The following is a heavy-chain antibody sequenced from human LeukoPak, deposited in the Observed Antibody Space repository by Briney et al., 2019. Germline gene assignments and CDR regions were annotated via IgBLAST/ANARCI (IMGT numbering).Heavy chain of an antibody. J-gene: IGHJ4*02. CDR2: INPNSGGT. D-gene: IGHD3-3*01. Sequence: ASVKVSCKASGYTFTGYYMHWVRRAPGQGLEWMGWINPNSGGTNYAQKFQGRVTMTRDTSISTAYMELSRLRSDDTAVYYCASRSTIFGPVDYWGQGTLVTVSS. CDR1: GYTFTGYY. V-gene: IGHV1-2*02. CDR3: ASRSTIFGPVDY.